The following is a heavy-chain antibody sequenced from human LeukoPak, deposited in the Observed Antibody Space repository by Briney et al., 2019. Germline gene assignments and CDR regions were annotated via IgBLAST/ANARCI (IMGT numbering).Heavy chain of an antibody. CDR1: GISFTTYN. Sequence: PGGSLRLSCAASGISFTTYNMNWVRQAPGKGLEWVAYISTTSGNIYYADSVKGRFTISRDNAKNSLYLQMSSLRVDDTAIYSCVTAEPAVGNYELFDFWGQGTLVTVSS. J-gene: IGHJ4*02. CDR2: ISTTSGNI. V-gene: IGHV3-48*04. D-gene: IGHD4-11*01. CDR3: VTAEPAVGNYELFDF.